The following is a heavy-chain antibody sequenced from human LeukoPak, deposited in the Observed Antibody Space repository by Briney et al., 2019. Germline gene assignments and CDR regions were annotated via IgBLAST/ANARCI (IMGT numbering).Heavy chain of an antibody. CDR1: GFTLRNYA. D-gene: IGHD6-19*01. Sequence: GGSLRLSCAASGFTLRNYAMSWVRQAPGKGLEWVAVISYDGSRKDYADSAKGRFTISRDNSKNTLYLQMNSLRAEDTAVYYCARERLAVAGTGYFDYWGQGTLVTVSS. V-gene: IGHV3-30*04. J-gene: IGHJ4*02. CDR2: ISYDGSRK. CDR3: ARERLAVAGTGYFDY.